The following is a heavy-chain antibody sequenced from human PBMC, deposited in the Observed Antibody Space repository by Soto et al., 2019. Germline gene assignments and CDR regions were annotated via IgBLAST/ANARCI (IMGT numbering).Heavy chain of an antibody. V-gene: IGHV1-24*01. CDR3: AAPYTTGFQAYDF. CDR2: FDPEDGET. J-gene: IGHJ4*02. Sequence: GASVKVSCKVSGDTLSELSMYWARQAPGKGLEWMGGFDPEDGETVYAQKFQGRVSMTDDTSTDTAYMELSSLRSEDTAVYYCAAPYTTGFQAYDFWGQGTLVTVSS. D-gene: IGHD3-3*01. CDR1: GDTLSELS.